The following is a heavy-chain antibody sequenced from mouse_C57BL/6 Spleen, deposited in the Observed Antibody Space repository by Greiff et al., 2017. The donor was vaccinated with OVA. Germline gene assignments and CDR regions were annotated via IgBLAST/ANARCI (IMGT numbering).Heavy chain of an antibody. CDR2: IHPNSGST. CDR1: GYTFTSYW. J-gene: IGHJ4*01. V-gene: IGHV1-64*01. CDR3: ARRVAYYYAMDY. Sequence: QVQLQQPGAELVKPGASVKLSCKASGYTFTSYWMHWVKQRPGQGLEWIGMIHPNSGSTNYNEKFKSKATLTVDKSSSTAYMQLSSLTSADSAVYYCARRVAYYYAMDYWGQGTSVTVSS. D-gene: IGHD1-1*02.